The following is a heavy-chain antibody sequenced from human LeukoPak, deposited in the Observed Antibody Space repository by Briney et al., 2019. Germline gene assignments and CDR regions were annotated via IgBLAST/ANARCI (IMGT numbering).Heavy chain of an antibody. J-gene: IGHJ4*02. D-gene: IGHD6-13*01. CDR3: ARGGIVAAADY. CDR1: GGSFSGYY. Sequence: SETLSLTCAVYGGSFSGYYWSWIRQPPRKGLEWIGEISHSGTTHYTPSLKTRATISLATSKNQFSLKLTSVTVADAAVYYCARGGIVAAADYWGQGTLVTVSS. CDR2: ISHSGTT. V-gene: IGHV4-34*01.